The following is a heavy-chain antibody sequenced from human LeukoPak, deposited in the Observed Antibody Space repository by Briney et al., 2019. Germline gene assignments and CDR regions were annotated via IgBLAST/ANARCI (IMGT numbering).Heavy chain of an antibody. CDR2: INHSGST. D-gene: IGHD3-10*01. J-gene: IGHJ3*02. CDR1: GGSFSGYY. CDR3: ARGYSIAEFVAFDI. V-gene: IGHV4-34*01. Sequence: SETLSLTCAVYGGSFSGYYWSWIRQPPGKGLEWIGEINHSGSTNYNPSLKSRVTISVDTSKNQFSLKLSSVTAADTAVYYCARGYSIAEFVAFDIWGQGTMVTVSS.